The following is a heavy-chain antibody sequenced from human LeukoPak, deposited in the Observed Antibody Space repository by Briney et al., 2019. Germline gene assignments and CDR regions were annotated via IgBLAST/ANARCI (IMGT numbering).Heavy chain of an antibody. D-gene: IGHD6-13*01. CDR2: ISYDGSNK. CDR3: ARAGVYSSSWYRDYYYYMDV. V-gene: IGHV3-30-3*01. Sequence: GGSLRLSCAASGFTFSSYAMHWVRQAPGKELEWVAVISYDGSNKYYADSVKGRFTISRDNSKNTLYLQMNSLRAEDTAVYYCARAGVYSSSWYRDYYYYMDVWGKGTTVTVSS. J-gene: IGHJ6*03. CDR1: GFTFSSYA.